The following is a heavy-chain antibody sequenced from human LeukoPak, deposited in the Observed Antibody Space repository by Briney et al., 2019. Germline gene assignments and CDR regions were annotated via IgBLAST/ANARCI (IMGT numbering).Heavy chain of an antibody. CDR2: ISGSGGST. D-gene: IGHD2-15*01. J-gene: IGHJ3*02. CDR1: GFTFSNAW. V-gene: IGHV3-23*01. CDR3: ARGYSRAAFDI. Sequence: GGSLRLSCAASGFTFSNAWMSWVRQAPGKGLEWVSAISGSGGSTYYADSVKGRFTISRDNGKNSLLLQMNSLRAEDTALYYCARGYSRAAFDIWGQGTVVAVSS.